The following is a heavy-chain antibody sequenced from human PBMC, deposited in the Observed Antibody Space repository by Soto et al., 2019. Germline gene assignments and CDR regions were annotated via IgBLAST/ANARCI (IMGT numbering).Heavy chain of an antibody. D-gene: IGHD2-2*01. V-gene: IGHV1-18*01. J-gene: IGHJ5*02. Sequence: SVKVSCTASGYTFTRYGVPWVRQAPGQGLEWMGWISAYTDNPNYAQKFQGRVTMTIDTSTTTAYMDLRSLTSDDTAVYYCARVIPGAEAWFGPWGQGTLVTVSS. CDR2: ISAYTDNP. CDR1: GYTFTRYG. CDR3: ARVIPGAEAWFGP.